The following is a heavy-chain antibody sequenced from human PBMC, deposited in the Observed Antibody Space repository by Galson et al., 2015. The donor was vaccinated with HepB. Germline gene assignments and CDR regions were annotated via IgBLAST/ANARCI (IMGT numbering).Heavy chain of an antibody. CDR3: TRDKPNHLYCSSTSCYSDAFDI. CDR2: IRSKAYGGTT. V-gene: IGHV3-49*03. CDR1: GFTFGDYA. Sequence: SLRLSCAASGFTFGDYAMGWFRQAPGKGLEWVGFIRSKAYGGTTEYAASVKGRFTISRDDSKSIAYLQMNSLKTEDTAVYYCTRDKPNHLYCSSTSCYSDAFDIWGQGTMVTVSS. J-gene: IGHJ3*02. D-gene: IGHD2-2*01.